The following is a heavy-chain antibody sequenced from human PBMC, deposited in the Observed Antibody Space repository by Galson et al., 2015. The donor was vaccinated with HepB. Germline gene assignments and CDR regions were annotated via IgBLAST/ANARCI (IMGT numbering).Heavy chain of an antibody. Sequence: SLRLSCAASGFTFSDYAMTWVRQAPGQGLEWVSSISPSGVRTFYADSVKGRFTFSRDNSKSTVSLQMDRLRAEDTALYFCAKSGRPSYYGSGTYYAQWGQGTLVTVS. V-gene: IGHV3-23*01. CDR2: ISPSGVRT. CDR3: AKSGRPSYYGSGTYYAQ. J-gene: IGHJ4*02. CDR1: GFTFSDYA. D-gene: IGHD3-10*01.